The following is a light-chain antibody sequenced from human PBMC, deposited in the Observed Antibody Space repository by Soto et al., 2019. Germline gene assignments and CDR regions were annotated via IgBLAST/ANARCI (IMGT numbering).Light chain of an antibody. V-gene: IGKV1-39*01. Sequence: DIQMTQSPSSLSASVGDRVTITCRASQTISNSLNWYQQKPGKAPKLLIYATFPLQSEVPSRFSVGGSTTDFTITISSLHPEDFANYYCQQRQGFPYNFGQGTKLEIK. CDR2: ATF. J-gene: IGKJ2*01. CDR3: QQRQGFPYN. CDR1: QTISNS.